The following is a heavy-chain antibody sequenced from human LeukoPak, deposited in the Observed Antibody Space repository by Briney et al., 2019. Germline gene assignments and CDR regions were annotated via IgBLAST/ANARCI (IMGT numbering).Heavy chain of an antibody. J-gene: IGHJ5*02. Sequence: GASVKVSCKASGYAFTSYYMHWVRQAPGQGLEWMGIINPSGGSTSYAQKLQGRVTMTRDTSTSTVYMELSSLRSEDTAVYYCARSSGWYSYWFDPWGQGTLVTVSS. D-gene: IGHD6-19*01. CDR2: INPSGGST. CDR3: ARSSGWYSYWFDP. CDR1: GYAFTSYY. V-gene: IGHV1-46*01.